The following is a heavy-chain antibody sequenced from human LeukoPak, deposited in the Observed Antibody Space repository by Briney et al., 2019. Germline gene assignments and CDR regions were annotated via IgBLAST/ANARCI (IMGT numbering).Heavy chain of an antibody. V-gene: IGHV1-69*04. CDR3: ARSKDIRAFDI. D-gene: IGHD2-15*01. CDR1: GGTFSSYA. Sequence: GASVKASCKASGGTFSSYAISWVRQAPGQGLEWMGRIIPILGIANYAQKFQGRVTITADKSTSTAYMELSSLRSEDTAVYYCARSKDIRAFDIWGQGTMVTVSS. CDR2: IIPILGIA. J-gene: IGHJ3*02.